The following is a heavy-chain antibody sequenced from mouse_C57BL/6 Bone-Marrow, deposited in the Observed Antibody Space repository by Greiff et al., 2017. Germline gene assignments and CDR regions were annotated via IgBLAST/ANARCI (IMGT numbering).Heavy chain of an antibody. CDR2: IYPGSGST. CDR3: ARPYYSNYWYFDV. J-gene: IGHJ1*01. D-gene: IGHD2-5*01. Sequence: QVQLQQPGAELVKPGASVKMSCKASGYTFPSSWITWVKQRPGQGLEWIGDIYPGSGSTNYNEKFKSKATLPVDTSSSTAYMQLSSLTSEDSSVYYCARPYYSNYWYFDVWGPGTTVTVSS. CDR1: GYTFPSSW. V-gene: IGHV1-55*01.